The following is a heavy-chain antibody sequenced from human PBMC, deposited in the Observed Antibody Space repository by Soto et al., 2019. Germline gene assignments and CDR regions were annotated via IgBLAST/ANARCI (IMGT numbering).Heavy chain of an antibody. CDR3: AKDSDREYFQH. Sequence: PGGSLRLSCAASGFTFSSYGMSWVRQAPEKGLEWVSGISASDGGAYYAGSVKGRSTISRDNSENTLYLQMNSLRVEDTAVYYCAKDSDREYFQHWGQGTLVTVSS. CDR2: ISASDGGA. V-gene: IGHV3-23*01. D-gene: IGHD3-10*01. CDR1: GFTFSSYG. J-gene: IGHJ1*01.